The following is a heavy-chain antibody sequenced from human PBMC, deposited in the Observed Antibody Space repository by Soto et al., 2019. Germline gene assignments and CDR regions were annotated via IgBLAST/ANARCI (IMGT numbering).Heavy chain of an antibody. CDR3: ASPDYRDSSGFRFDS. Sequence: PSETLSLTCTVSGGSLSSSGYYWGWIRQPPGKGLEWVGSVYFSGSTYYNPSLKSRVTISVDTSKNQFSLKLNSVTAADTAMYYCASPDYRDSSGFRFDSWGQGTLVTVSS. CDR2: VYFSGST. J-gene: IGHJ4*02. V-gene: IGHV4-39*01. CDR1: GGSLSSSGYY. D-gene: IGHD3-22*01.